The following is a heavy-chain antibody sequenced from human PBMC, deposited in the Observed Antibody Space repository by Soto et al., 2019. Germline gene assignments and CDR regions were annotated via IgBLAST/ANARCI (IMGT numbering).Heavy chain of an antibody. CDR1: GGTFSSYA. D-gene: IGHD6-6*01. V-gene: IGHV1-69*13. CDR2: IIPIFGTA. Sequence: ASVKVYCKASGGTFSSYAISWVRQAPGQGLEWMGGIIPIFGTANYAQKFQGRVTITADESTSTAYMELSSLRSEDTAVYYCAREYSSSSGVFGYWGQGTRVTVSS. CDR3: AREYSSSSGVFGY. J-gene: IGHJ4*02.